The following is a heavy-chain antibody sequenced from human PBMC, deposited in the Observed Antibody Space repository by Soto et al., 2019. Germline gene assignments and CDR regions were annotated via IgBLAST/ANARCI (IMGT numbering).Heavy chain of an antibody. CDR3: ASPLAGSHLGYFQP. D-gene: IGHD3-10*01. Sequence: GGSLRLSCAASGVTFSSYAMSWVRQAPGKGLEWVSAISGSGGSTYYADSVKGRFTISRDNSKNTLYLQMNSLRAEDTAVYYCASPLAGSHLGYFQPWGQGTLVTVSS. J-gene: IGHJ1*01. CDR2: ISGSGGST. V-gene: IGHV3-23*01. CDR1: GVTFSSYA.